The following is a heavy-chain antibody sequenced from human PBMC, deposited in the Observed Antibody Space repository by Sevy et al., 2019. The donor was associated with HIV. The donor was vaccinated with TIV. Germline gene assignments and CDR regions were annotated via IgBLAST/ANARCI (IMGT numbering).Heavy chain of an antibody. V-gene: IGHV3-33*08. CDR3: ARDSRNGLDP. CDR2: IWYDGINK. J-gene: IGHJ5*02. D-gene: IGHD2-8*01. Sequence: GGSLRLSCAASGFTFSSHAMHWVRQAPGKGLEWVAVIWYDGINKDYADSVKGRFIISRDNSKNTMYLEMDSLRAEDTAVYYCARDSRNGLDPWGQGALVTVSS. CDR1: GFTFSSHA.